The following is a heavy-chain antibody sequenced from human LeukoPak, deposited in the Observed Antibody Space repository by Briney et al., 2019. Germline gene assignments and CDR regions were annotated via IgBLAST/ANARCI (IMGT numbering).Heavy chain of an antibody. CDR2: MSGSGGST. D-gene: IGHD5-24*01. V-gene: IGHV3-23*01. CDR3: ARDLNYNLDF. Sequence: GGSLRLSCAASGFTFSNYAMSWVRQAPGKGLEWVSSMSGSGGSTYYADSVKGRFTISRDNSKNTLYLQMNNLRAEDTALYYCARDLNYNLDFWGQGTLVTVSS. J-gene: IGHJ4*02. CDR1: GFTFSNYA.